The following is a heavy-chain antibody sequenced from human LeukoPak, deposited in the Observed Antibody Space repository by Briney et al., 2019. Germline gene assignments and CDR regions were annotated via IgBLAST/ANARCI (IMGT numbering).Heavy chain of an antibody. CDR2: LSGRSNSI. D-gene: IGHD3-22*01. CDR1: GFTFTTYG. V-gene: IGHV3-48*02. CDR3: ARDFRYHDSSGYYSFDY. Sequence: GGSLRLSCAASGFTFTTYGMNWVRQAPGKGLEWVSYLSGRSNSIYYAESVKGRFAISRDNAKNSLYLQMNSLRDEDTAVYYCARDFRYHDSSGYYSFDYWGQGTLVTVSS. J-gene: IGHJ4*02.